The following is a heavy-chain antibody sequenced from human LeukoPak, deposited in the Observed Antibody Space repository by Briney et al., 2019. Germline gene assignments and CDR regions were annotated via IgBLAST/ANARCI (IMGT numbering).Heavy chain of an antibody. V-gene: IGHV4-61*02. CDR3: ARDRYSGSYYGWFDS. CDR1: GGSITSGTYY. Sequence: SETLSLTCTVSGGSITSGTYYWTWIRQPAGKGLEWIGRIYTSGSTNYNPSLKSRVTISKDTSKNQFSLMLTSVTAADTAVYYCARDRYSGSYYGWFDSWGQGTLVTVPS. J-gene: IGHJ5*01. CDR2: IYTSGST. D-gene: IGHD1-26*01.